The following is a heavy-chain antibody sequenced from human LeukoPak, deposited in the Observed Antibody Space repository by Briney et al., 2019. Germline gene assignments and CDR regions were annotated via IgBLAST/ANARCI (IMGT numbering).Heavy chain of an antibody. J-gene: IGHJ4*03. CDR2: IYYSGST. CDR3: ARGSRVYDRSGFHTWHDY. D-gene: IGHD3-22*01. Sequence: SETLSLTCTVSGGSVSSGTYYWSWIRQPPGEGLEWIGYIYYSGSTNYNPSLNSRVTISVDTSKNQFSLKLSSVTAADTAVYYCARGSRVYDRSGFHTWHDYWGHGTLVTVSS. CDR1: GGSVSSGTYY. V-gene: IGHV4-61*01.